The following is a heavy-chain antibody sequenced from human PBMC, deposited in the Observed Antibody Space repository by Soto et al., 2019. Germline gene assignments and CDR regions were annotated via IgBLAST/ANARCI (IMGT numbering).Heavy chain of an antibody. CDR2: IDPRAGST. D-gene: IGHD6-13*01. J-gene: IGHJ4*02. V-gene: IGHV1-46*01. Sequence: ASVKVSCKVSGDIFTSYYIHWVRQAPGQGLERMGTIDPRAGSTTYAQNFQGRVTMTRDTSTSTVYLELNSLRSEDTAVYYCARYPVPTGTPLYYFDYWGQGTLVTVSS. CDR1: GDIFTSYY. CDR3: ARYPVPTGTPLYYFDY.